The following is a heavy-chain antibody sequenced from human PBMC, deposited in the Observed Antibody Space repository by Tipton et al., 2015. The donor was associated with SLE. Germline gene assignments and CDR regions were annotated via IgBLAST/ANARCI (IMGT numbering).Heavy chain of an antibody. CDR2: IYYGGGT. CDR3: TTARTGCSRNSCYLDN. V-gene: IGHV4-31*03. CDR1: GDSISNGDDY. Sequence: TLSLTCTVSGDSISNGDDYWSWIRQPPGKGLEWIGNIYYGGGTYYNPSLESRVTISLDTSKNQFSLKLNSVTAADTAVYYCTTARTGCSRNSCYLDNWGRGTLVTVSS. J-gene: IGHJ4*02. D-gene: IGHD2-2*01.